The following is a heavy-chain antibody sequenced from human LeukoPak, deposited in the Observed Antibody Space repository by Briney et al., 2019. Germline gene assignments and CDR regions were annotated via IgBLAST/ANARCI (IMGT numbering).Heavy chain of an antibody. J-gene: IGHJ4*02. Sequence: GGSLRLSCVASGFSFGKYWMSWVRQAPGKGLEWVSGISGSGDNTYYADSVKGRFTISRDNSKNTLYVQVNSLGTEDTAAYYCAKGSYYDSSGSFYFDYWGQGTLVTVSS. D-gene: IGHD3-22*01. V-gene: IGHV3-23*01. CDR3: AKGSYYDSSGSFYFDY. CDR1: GFSFGKYW. CDR2: ISGSGDNT.